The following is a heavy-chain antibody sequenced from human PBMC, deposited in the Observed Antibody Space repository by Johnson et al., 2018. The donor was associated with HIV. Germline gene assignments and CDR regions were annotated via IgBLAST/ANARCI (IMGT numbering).Heavy chain of an antibody. CDR3: ARDGGRGDFDI. CDR1: GFSFSDYY. D-gene: IGHD3-16*01. V-gene: IGHV3-11*04. CDR2: ISSSGGTK. J-gene: IGHJ3*02. Sequence: VQLLESGGGWVQPGGSLRLSCAASGFSFSDYYMTWIRQAPGKGLEWVSYISSSGGTKYYADSLKGRFTISRDNAKNSLYLQMNSLRVEDTAVYYCARDGGRGDFDIWGQGTRVSVSS.